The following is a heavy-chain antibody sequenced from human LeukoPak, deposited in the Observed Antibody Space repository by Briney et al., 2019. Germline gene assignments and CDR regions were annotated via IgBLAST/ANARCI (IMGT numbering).Heavy chain of an antibody. D-gene: IGHD3-9*01. CDR3: AKNGRDDHDKYFFDF. V-gene: IGHV3-23*01. CDR1: GFIFRNYA. Sequence: GGSLRLSCAGSGFIFRNYAMSWVRQAPGMGLEWVSAISGSGVGTNYADSVKGRFTISRDNSKNTLYLQMNSLRAEDTAVYYCAKNGRDDHDKYFFDFWGQGTQVTVSS. CDR2: ISGSGVGT. J-gene: IGHJ4*02.